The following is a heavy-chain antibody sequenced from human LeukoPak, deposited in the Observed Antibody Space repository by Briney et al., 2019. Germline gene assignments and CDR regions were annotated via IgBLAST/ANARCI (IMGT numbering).Heavy chain of an antibody. D-gene: IGHD3-3*01. CDR2: IYYSGST. Sequence: PSETLSLTCTVSGGSISSYYWSWIRQPPGKGLEWIGYIYYSGSTNYNPSLKSRVTISVDTSKNQFSLKLSSVTAADTAVYYCARETHYYDFWSGYYERGGYFDYWGQGTLVTVSS. V-gene: IGHV4-59*01. J-gene: IGHJ4*02. CDR1: GGSISSYY. CDR3: ARETHYYDFWSGYYERGGYFDY.